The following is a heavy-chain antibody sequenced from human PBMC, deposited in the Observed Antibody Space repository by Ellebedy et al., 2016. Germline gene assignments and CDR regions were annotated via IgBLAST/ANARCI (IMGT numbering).Heavy chain of an antibody. CDR3: AKVPWYSGTPVDDY. D-gene: IGHD1-26*01. J-gene: IGHJ4*02. CDR2: ISYDGSNK. V-gene: IGHV3-30-3*01. Sequence: GGSLRLSXAASGFTFSSYAMHWVRQAPGKGLEWVAVISYDGSNKYYADSAKGRFTISRDNSKNTLYLQMNSLRAEDTAVYYCAKVPWYSGTPVDDYWGQGSLVTVSS. CDR1: GFTFSSYA.